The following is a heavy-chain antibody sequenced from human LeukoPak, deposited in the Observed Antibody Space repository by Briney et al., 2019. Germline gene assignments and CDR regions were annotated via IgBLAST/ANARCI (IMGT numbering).Heavy chain of an antibody. Sequence: GASVTVSCKASGYTFTSYGISWVRQAPGQGLEWMGWISAYNGNTNYAQKLQGRVTMTTDTSTSTAYMELRSLRSDDTAVYYCARGITLDEREYFQHWGQGTLVTVSS. CDR3: ARGITLDEREYFQH. V-gene: IGHV1-18*01. CDR2: ISAYNGNT. D-gene: IGHD3-10*01. CDR1: GYTFTSYG. J-gene: IGHJ1*01.